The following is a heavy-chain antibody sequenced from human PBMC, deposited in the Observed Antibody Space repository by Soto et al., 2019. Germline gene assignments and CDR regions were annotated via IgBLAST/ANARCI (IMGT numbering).Heavy chain of an antibody. V-gene: IGHV3-30-3*01. Sequence: PGGSLRLSCAASGFTFSSYALHLVRQSPGKGLEWVATVTSDGSNKYHADSVEGRFTISRDDSKNTLYLQLNSLRAEDTAVYYCGRITLKTLFDTFDFWGHGTMVTVSS. CDR2: VTSDGSNK. CDR3: GRITLKTLFDTFDF. CDR1: GFTFSSYA. J-gene: IGHJ3*01. D-gene: IGHD3-22*01.